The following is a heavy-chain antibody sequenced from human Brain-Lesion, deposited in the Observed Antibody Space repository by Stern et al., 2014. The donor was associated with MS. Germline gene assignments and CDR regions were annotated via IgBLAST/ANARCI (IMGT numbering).Heavy chain of an antibody. CDR3: ARFPASRPHVFDS. J-gene: IGHJ4*02. D-gene: IGHD6-13*01. CDR2: SDHSGST. Sequence: VQLVESGPGLVKPSGTLSLTCAVSGGSISSSNWWSWVRQSPGKGLEWIGESDHSGSTIYNPSLKSRVTVSVDKSKTRFSLKLSSVTAADTAVYFCARFPASRPHVFDSWGQGTLVTVSS. V-gene: IGHV4-4*02. CDR1: GGSISSSNW.